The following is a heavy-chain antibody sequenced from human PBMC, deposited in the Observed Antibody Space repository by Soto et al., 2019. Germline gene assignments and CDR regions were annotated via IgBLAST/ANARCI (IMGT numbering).Heavy chain of an antibody. CDR3: ARGAVGGWPVDY. V-gene: IGHV1-3*05. Sequence: QVQLVQSGAEEKKPGASVKVACKASGYTFTTYAIHWVRQAPGQRLEWMGWINAGNGDTKYSQKFQGRVTTTRDTFASTAYMELSSLKSEDTAVYYCARGAVGGWPVDYWGQGTLVTVSS. CDR2: INAGNGDT. CDR1: GYTFTTYA. D-gene: IGHD6-19*01. J-gene: IGHJ4*02.